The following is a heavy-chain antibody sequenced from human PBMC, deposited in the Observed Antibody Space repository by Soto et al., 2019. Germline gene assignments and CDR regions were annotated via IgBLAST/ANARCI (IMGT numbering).Heavy chain of an antibody. Sequence: EVQVLESGGGLVQPGGSLRLSCAASGFTFSSYAMSWVRQAPGKGLEWVSAISGSGGSTYYADSVKGRFTISRDNSKNTLYLQMNSLRAEDTAVYYCAKNDGGREGPYDRYYYYYGMDVWGQGTTVTVSS. J-gene: IGHJ6*02. D-gene: IGHD3-16*01. V-gene: IGHV3-23*01. CDR3: AKNDGGREGPYDRYYYYYGMDV. CDR2: ISGSGGST. CDR1: GFTFSSYA.